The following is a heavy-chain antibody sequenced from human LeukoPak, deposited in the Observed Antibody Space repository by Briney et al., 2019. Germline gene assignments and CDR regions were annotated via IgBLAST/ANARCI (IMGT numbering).Heavy chain of an antibody. V-gene: IGHV1-24*01. CDR2: FDPEDGET. J-gene: IGHJ4*02. CDR3: ATGVAVAGPTLLGY. CDR1: GYTLTELS. Sequence: ASVKLSCKVSGYTLTELSMHWVRQAPGKGLEWMGGFDPEDGETIYAQKFQGRVTMTEDTSTDTAYMELSSLRSEDTAVYYCATGVAVAGPTLLGYWGQGTLVTVSS. D-gene: IGHD6-19*01.